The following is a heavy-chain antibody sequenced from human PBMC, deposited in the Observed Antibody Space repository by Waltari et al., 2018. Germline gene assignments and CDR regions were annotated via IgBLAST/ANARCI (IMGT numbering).Heavy chain of an antibody. J-gene: IGHJ4*02. CDR3: ARDYDTSISPMGLDY. CDR1: GVPFSSYA. D-gene: IGHD3-9*01. CDR2: ISYDGSNK. Sequence: QVQLVESGGGVVQPGRSLRLSCAASGVPFSSYAMHWVRQAPGKGLEWLAIISYDGSNKYYADSVKGRFTISRDNSENTLYLQMNSLGAEDTAVYYCARDYDTSISPMGLDYWGQGTLVTVSS. V-gene: IGHV3-30*01.